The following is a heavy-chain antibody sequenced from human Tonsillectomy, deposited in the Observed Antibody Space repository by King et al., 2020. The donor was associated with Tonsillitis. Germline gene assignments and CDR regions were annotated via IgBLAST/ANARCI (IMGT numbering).Heavy chain of an antibody. V-gene: IGHV3-23*04. CDR1: GFTFSNYA. CDR3: SRAYSSSWFDY. CDR2: MSGSAGST. J-gene: IGHJ4*02. Sequence: VQLVESGGGLVQPGGSLRLSCVASGFTFSNYAMSWVRQGPGKGLEGVSGMSGSAGSTYYADSVKGRFTISRANSKNTLYLQMDSLRAEDTAVYYCSRAYSSSWFDYWGQGTLVTVSS. D-gene: IGHD6-13*01.